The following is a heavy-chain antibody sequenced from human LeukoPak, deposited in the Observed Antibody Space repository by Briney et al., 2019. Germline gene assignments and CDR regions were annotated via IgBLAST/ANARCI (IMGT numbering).Heavy chain of an antibody. V-gene: IGHV1-2*02. CDR2: INPNSGGT. J-gene: IGHJ4*02. CDR1: GYTFTGYY. CDR3: ARVPFWSGYYTLGY. D-gene: IGHD3-3*01. Sequence: ASVKVSCKASGYTFTGYYMHWVRQAPGQGLEWMGWINPNSGGTNYAQKFQGGVTMTRDTSISTAYMELSRLRSDDTAVYYCARVPFWSGYYTLGYWGQGTLVTVSS.